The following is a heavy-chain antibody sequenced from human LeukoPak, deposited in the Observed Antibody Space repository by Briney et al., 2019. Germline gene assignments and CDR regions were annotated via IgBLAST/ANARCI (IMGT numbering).Heavy chain of an antibody. CDR3: ARDQRGSSSWESYFDY. V-gene: IGHV1-46*01. Sequence: ASVKVSCKVSGYTFTSNFIHWVRQAPGQGLEWMGIISPSDGTTSYAQSFQGRVTMTRDMSTSTVFMELSTLRSEDTAIYYCARDQRGSSSWESYFDYWGQGTLVTVSS. J-gene: IGHJ4*02. CDR2: ISPSDGTT. D-gene: IGHD6-13*01. CDR1: GYTFTSNF.